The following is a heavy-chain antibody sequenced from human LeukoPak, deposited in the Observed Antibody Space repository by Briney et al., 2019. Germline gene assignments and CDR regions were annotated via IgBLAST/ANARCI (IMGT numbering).Heavy chain of an antibody. CDR1: GGSISSYY. V-gene: IGHV4-59*01. J-gene: IGHJ4*02. D-gene: IGHD6-19*01. CDR3: AGAVAGTKPDY. CDR2: IYYSGST. Sequence: SETLSLTCTVSGGSISSYYWSWIPQPPGKGLEWIGYIYYSGSTNYNPSLKSRVTISVDTSKNQFSLKLSSVTAADTAVYYCAGAVAGTKPDYWGQGTLVTVSS.